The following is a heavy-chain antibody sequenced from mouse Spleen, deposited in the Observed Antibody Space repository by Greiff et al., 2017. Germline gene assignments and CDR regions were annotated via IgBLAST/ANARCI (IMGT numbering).Heavy chain of an antibody. J-gene: IGHJ4*01. CDR2: ISSGGGNT. V-gene: IGHV5-9*04. CDR3: ARQDSYYSYGDYAMDY. D-gene: IGHD2-12*01. CDR1: GFTFSSYT. Sequence: EVKLMESGGGLVKPGGSLKLSCAASGFTFSSYTMSWVRQTPAKRLEWVATISSGGGNTYYPDSVKGRFTISRDNARNTLYLQMSSLRSEDTAMYYCARQDSYYSYGDYAMDYWGQGTSVTVSS.